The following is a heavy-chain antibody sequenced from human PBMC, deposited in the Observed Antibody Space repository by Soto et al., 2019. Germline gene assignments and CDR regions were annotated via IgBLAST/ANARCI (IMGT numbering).Heavy chain of an antibody. D-gene: IGHD2-15*01. V-gene: IGHV1-69*02. J-gene: IGHJ3*02. CDR1: GGTFSSYT. CDR2: IIPILGIA. CDR3: AIFHRGYCSGGSCYLGAFDI. Sequence: SVKVSCKASGGTFSSYTISWVRQAPGQGLEWMGRIIPILGIANYAQKFQGRVTITADKSTSTAYMELSSLRSEDTAVYYCAIFHRGYCSGGSCYLGAFDIWGQGTMVTVSS.